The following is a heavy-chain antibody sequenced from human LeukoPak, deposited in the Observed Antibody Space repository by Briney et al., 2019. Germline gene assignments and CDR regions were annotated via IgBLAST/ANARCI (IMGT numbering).Heavy chain of an antibody. CDR3: AREAKGYSGFTY. CDR2: IYYSGST. CDR1: VGSISSYY. D-gene: IGHD5-12*01. V-gene: IGHV4-59*01. Sequence: SETLSLTCVLSVGSISSYYCSWIRQPPGKGLEWIGYIYYSGSTNYHPALKSRVTISVDTSKHQFSLTLSSVTAADTAVYYCAREAKGYSGFTYWGQGTLVTVSS. J-gene: IGHJ4*02.